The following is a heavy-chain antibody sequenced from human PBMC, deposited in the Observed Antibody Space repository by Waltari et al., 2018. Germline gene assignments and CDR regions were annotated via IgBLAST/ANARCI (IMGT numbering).Heavy chain of an antibody. V-gene: IGHV3-33*01. CDR2: IWYDGRNK. Sequence: QVQLVESGGGVVQPGRSLRLSCAASGFTFSSYGMHWVRQAPGKGVEWVAVIWYDGRNKYYADSVKGRFTISRDNSKNTLYLQMNSLRAEDTAVYYCASGLGYMDYWGQGTLVTVSS. J-gene: IGHJ4*02. CDR1: GFTFSSYG. D-gene: IGHD1-1*01. CDR3: ASGLGYMDY.